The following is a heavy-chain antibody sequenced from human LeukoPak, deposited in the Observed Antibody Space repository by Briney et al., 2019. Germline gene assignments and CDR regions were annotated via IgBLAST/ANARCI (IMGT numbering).Heavy chain of an antibody. J-gene: IGHJ5*02. CDR1: GFTFSSYW. CDR2: IKQDGSEK. CDR3: ALHYYDSGDWFDP. V-gene: IGHV3-7*01. Sequence: GGSLRLSCAASGFTFSSYWMSWVRQAPGKGLEWVANIKQDGSEKYYVDSVKGRFTISRDNSKNTLYLQMNSLRAEDTAVYYCALHYYDSGDWFDPWGQGTLVTVSS. D-gene: IGHD3-22*01.